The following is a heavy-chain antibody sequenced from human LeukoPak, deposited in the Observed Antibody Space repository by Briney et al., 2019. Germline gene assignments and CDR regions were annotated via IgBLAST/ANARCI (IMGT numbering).Heavy chain of an antibody. J-gene: IGHJ3*01. V-gene: IGHV5-51*01. CDR1: GYSFTSYC. CDR3: GMSGDRGPLQDDVFDV. D-gene: IGHD1-26*01. Sequence: GESLKISCKVSGYSFTSYCIGWVRQMPGKGLEWMGIIYPGDSGPTYSPSFQGQVTISVDKSINTAYLQWSSLQASDTAMYYCGMSGDRGPLQDDVFDVWAKGQWSPSLQ. CDR2: IYPGDSGP.